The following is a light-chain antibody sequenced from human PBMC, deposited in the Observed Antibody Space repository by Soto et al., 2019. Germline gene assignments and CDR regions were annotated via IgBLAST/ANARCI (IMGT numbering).Light chain of an antibody. J-gene: IGKJ1*01. CDR3: QQYDSYSRT. CDR2: DAS. Sequence: DIQMTQSTSTRSASVGDRVTISCRASQSIATWLAWYQQKPGKAPKVLIYDASNLESGVPSRFSGSGSGTEFTLTISNLQPDDFATYYCQQYDSYSRTFVQGTKVDIK. CDR1: QSIATW. V-gene: IGKV1-5*01.